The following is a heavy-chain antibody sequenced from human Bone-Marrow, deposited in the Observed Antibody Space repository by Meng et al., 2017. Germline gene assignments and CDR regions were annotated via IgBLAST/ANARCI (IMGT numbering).Heavy chain of an antibody. CDR1: GGSCSGND. Sequence: HPVAAGLFKPSSPLSLTFAFYGGSCSGNDWSWIRQPPGKGLEWIGEINHSGSTNYNPSLKSRVTISVDTSKNQFSLKLSSVTAADTAVYYCARGVASPIFSTVVTPAFDYWGQGTLVTVSS. CDR3: ARGVASPIFSTVVTPAFDY. D-gene: IGHD4-23*01. J-gene: IGHJ4*02. CDR2: INHSGST. V-gene: IGHV4-34*01.